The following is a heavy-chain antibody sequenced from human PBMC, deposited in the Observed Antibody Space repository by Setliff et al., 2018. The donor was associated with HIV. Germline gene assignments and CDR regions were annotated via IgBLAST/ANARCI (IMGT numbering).Heavy chain of an antibody. J-gene: IGHJ4*02. CDR1: GGSISAYY. V-gene: IGHV4-59*01. Sequence: SETLSLTCNVPGGSISAYYWSWVRQPPGKRLEWIGYIYSNGGTAYNPSLKSRVTISVDTSKNQFSLKLSSVTAADTAVYYCARGTLYYDDYWGQGTLVTVSS. CDR3: ARGTLYYDDY. CDR2: IYSNGGT. D-gene: IGHD3-16*01.